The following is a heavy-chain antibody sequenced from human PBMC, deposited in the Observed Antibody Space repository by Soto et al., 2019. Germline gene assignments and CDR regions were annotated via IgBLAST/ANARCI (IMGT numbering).Heavy chain of an antibody. CDR2: ISGSGSSR. J-gene: IGHJ4*02. V-gene: IGHV3-23*01. CDR3: AQELLRLGESLERYFDY. CDR1: GFTFSTYA. Sequence: EVQLLESGGDLVQPGGSLRLSCAASGFTFSTYAMSWVRQAPGKGLEWVSAISGSGSSRYYADSAKGRFTISRDNSKNTLFLQLNSLRAEDKAVYYCAQELLRLGESLERYFDYWGQGTLVTVSS. D-gene: IGHD3-10*01.